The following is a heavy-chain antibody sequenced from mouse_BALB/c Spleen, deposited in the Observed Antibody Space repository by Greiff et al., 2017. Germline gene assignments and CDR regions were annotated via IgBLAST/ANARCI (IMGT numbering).Heavy chain of an antibody. CDR1: GFTFSSYA. D-gene: IGHD2-1*01. CDR2: ISSGGST. V-gene: IGHV5-6-5*01. CDR3: AYSYYFDY. J-gene: IGHJ2*01. Sequence: EVKLMESGGGLVKPGGSLKLSCAASGFTFSSYAMSWVRQTPEKRLEWVASISSGGSTYYPDSVKGRFTISRDNARNILYLQMSSLRSEDTAMYYCAYSYYFDYWGQGTTLTVSS.